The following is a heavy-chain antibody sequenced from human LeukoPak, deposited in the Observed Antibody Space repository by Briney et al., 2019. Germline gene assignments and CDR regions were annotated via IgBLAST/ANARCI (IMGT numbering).Heavy chain of an antibody. CDR2: IKEDGSEK. CDR3: ASQFWWAAVAGTTLDY. V-gene: IGHV3-7*05. CDR1: GFTFSSYW. J-gene: IGHJ4*02. D-gene: IGHD6-19*01. Sequence: PTGGSLRLSCIASGFTFSSYWMSWVRQAPGGGLEWVANIKEDGSEKYYVDSVKGRLTISRDNAKISLYLQMNSLRAEDTAVYYCASQFWWAAVAGTTLDYWGQGTLVTVSS.